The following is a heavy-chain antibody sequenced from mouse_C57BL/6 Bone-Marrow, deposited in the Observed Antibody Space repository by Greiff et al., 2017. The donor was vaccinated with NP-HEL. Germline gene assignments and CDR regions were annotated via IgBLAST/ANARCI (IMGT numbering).Heavy chain of an antibody. Sequence: VQLQQPGAELVKPGASVKLSCKASGYTFTSYWMQWVKQRPGQGLEWIGEIDPSDSYTNYNQKFKGTATLTVDTSSSTAYMQLSSLTSEDSAVYYCARGSGYGPWFAYWGQGTLVTVSA. D-gene: IGHD3-2*02. CDR2: IDPSDSYT. CDR1: GYTFTSYW. J-gene: IGHJ3*01. V-gene: IGHV1-50*01. CDR3: ARGSGYGPWFAY.